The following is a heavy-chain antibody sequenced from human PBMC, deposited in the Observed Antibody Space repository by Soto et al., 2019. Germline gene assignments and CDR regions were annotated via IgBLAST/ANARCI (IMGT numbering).Heavy chain of an antibody. Sequence: EAQLVESGGGMVQPGGSLRLSCAASGFDFSRYEMNWVRQAPGKGLEWVSYISRSSSNIDYADSVKGRFTISRDNAKNSLYLQMNSLRAEDTAVYYCGKCGEDYSYGMDVWGQGTTVTVSS. J-gene: IGHJ6*02. CDR3: GKCGEDYSYGMDV. CDR2: ISRSSSNI. V-gene: IGHV3-48*03. CDR1: GFDFSRYE. D-gene: IGHD6-25*01.